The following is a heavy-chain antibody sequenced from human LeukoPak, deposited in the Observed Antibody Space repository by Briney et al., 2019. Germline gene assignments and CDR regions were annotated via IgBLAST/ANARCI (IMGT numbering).Heavy chain of an antibody. CDR2: IHYSGST. CDR3: ARGQGSGSSCAFDY. CDR1: GDSISGYS. Sequence: ASETLSLTCSVSGDSISGYSWSWIRQPPGMGLEWIGYIHYSGSTTYNPSLKSRVTISVDSSKHQFSLSLSSVTAADTAVYYCARGQGSGSSCAFDYGGQGTLVTVSS. J-gene: IGHJ4*02. V-gene: IGHV4-59*01. D-gene: IGHD1-26*01.